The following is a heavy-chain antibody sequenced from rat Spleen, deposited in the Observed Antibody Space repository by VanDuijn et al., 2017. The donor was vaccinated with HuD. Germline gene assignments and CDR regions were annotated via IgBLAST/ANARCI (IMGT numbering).Heavy chain of an antibody. V-gene: IGHV5-25*01. Sequence: EVQLVESDGGLVQPGRSLKLSCAASGLTFNNYYMAWVPQAPTKGLEWVASINTGGVNTYYRGSVKGRFTISRDNAKSTLYLQMDSLRSEDTATYYCVRLLGAPDWYFDFWGPGTMVTVSS. CDR2: INTGGVNT. J-gene: IGHJ1*01. CDR1: GLTFNNYY. CDR3: VRLLGAPDWYFDF. D-gene: IGHD5-1*01.